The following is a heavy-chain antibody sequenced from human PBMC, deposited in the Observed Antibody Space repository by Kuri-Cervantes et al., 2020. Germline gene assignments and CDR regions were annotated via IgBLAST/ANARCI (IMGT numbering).Heavy chain of an antibody. J-gene: IGHJ4*02. Sequence: GSLRLSCAVSGGSISSSNWWSWVRQPPGKGLEWIGEIYHSGSTNYNPSLKSRVTISVDKSKNQFSLKLSSVTAADTAVYYCARVGDSSGYLDYWGQGTLVTVSS. CDR2: IYHSGST. CDR3: ARVGDSSGYLDY. V-gene: IGHV4-4*02. D-gene: IGHD3-22*01. CDR1: GGSISSSNW.